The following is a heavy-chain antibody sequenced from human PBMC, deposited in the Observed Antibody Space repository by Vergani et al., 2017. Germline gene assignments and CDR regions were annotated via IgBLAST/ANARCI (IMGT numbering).Heavy chain of an antibody. CDR2: ISSSGSTI. Sequence: VQLVETGGGVVQPGGSLRLYCATSGFSFNTYGAHWVRQAPGKGLEWVSYISSSGSTIYYADSVKGRFTISRDNAKNSLYLQMNSLRAEDTAVYYCASYTSYWGQGTLVTVSS. J-gene: IGHJ4*02. CDR3: ASYTSY. V-gene: IGHV3-48*04. D-gene: IGHD2-2*02. CDR1: GFSFNTYG.